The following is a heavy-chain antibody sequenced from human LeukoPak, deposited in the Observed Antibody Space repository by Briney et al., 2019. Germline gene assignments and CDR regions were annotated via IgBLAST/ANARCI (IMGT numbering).Heavy chain of an antibody. CDR3: TRYQLPQRFFDY. CDR1: GGTFSSYA. D-gene: IGHD2-2*01. J-gene: IGHJ4*02. CDR2: IIPIFGTA. Sequence: SVKVSCKASGGTFSSYAISWVRQAPGQGLEWMGGIIPIFGTANYAQKFQGRVTITADESTSTAYMELSSLRSEDTAVYYCTRYQLPQRFFDYWGQGSLVTVSS. V-gene: IGHV1-69*13.